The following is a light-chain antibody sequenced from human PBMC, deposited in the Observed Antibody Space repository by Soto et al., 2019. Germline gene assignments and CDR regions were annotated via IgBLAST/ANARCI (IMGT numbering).Light chain of an antibody. CDR2: GAS. CDR1: QSVTSN. V-gene: IGKV3-15*01. Sequence: EIVMTQSPATLSVSPGERATLSCGASQSVTSNLAWYQQKPGQGPRLLIYGASTRATGIPARFSGSGSGTEFSLTISILQSEDFAVYYCQQYNNWPLTFGGGTKVEIK. J-gene: IGKJ4*01. CDR3: QQYNNWPLT.